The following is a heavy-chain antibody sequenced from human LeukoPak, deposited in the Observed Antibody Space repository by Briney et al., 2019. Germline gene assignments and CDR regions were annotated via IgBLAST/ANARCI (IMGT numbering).Heavy chain of an antibody. CDR3: ARDQRVTGRPDIDY. CDR1: GFTFRNHW. CDR2: ISSDGSST. Sequence: GGPLRLSCAASGFTFRNHWMHWVRQTPGKGLVWVSRISSDGSSTTYADSVKGRFTISRDNAKNTLYLQMNNLRAEDTAMYYCARDQRVTGRPDIDYWGQGTLVIVSS. V-gene: IGHV3-74*03. D-gene: IGHD6-6*01. J-gene: IGHJ4*02.